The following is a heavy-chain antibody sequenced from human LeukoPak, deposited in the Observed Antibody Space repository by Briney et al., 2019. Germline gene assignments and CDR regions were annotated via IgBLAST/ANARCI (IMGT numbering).Heavy chain of an antibody. CDR2: IYSGGST. D-gene: IGHD3-22*01. Sequence: GGSLRLSCAASGFTFSSYGMHWVRQAPGKGLEWVSVIYSGGSTYYADSVKGRFTISRDNSKNTLYLQMNSLRAEDTAVYYCAREPSYDSSGYYQDYWGQGTLVTVSS. J-gene: IGHJ4*02. V-gene: IGHV3-66*01. CDR1: GFTFSSYG. CDR3: AREPSYDSSGYYQDY.